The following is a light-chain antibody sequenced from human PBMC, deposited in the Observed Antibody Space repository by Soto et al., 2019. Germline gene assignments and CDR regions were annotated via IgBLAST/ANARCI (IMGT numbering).Light chain of an antibody. CDR3: QQYSNLPPLS. V-gene: IGKV3-15*01. CDR2: GAS. J-gene: IGKJ4*01. CDR1: QSITTN. Sequence: EIVMTQSPATLSVSPGDRATLSCRASQSITTNLGWYQQKPGQAPRLLIYGASARATGIPARFSGSGSGTEFTLTISSLQSEDFAVYYCQQYSNLPPLSFGGGTKVEI.